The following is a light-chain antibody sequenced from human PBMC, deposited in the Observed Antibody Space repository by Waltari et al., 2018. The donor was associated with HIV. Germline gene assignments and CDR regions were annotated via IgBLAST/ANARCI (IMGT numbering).Light chain of an antibody. J-gene: IGLJ3*02. V-gene: IGLV1-47*01. CDR2: SNN. CDR3: SVWDDSLSVQV. Sequence: QSVLIQSPSMSGTPGQSITISCSGSNSNIGKNGVYWHQQFPGTAPKVLTYSNNRRPSGVPDRFSGSKSGTSASLAISGLRSEDEADYYCSVWDDSLSVQVFGGGTKLTVL. CDR1: NSNIGKNG.